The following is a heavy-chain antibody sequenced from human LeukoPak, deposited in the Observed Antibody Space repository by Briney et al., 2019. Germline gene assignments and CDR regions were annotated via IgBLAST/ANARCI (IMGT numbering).Heavy chain of an antibody. CDR2: INPSGGST. CDR3: ARGWIYAVAGTALSY. Sequence: GASVKVSCKASGYTFTSYYMHWVRQAPGQGLEWMGIINPSGGSTSYAQKFQGRVTMTRDTSTSTAYMELSSLRSEDTAVYYCARGWIYAVAGTALSYWGQGTLVTVSS. V-gene: IGHV1-46*01. CDR1: GYTFTSYY. J-gene: IGHJ4*02. D-gene: IGHD6-19*01.